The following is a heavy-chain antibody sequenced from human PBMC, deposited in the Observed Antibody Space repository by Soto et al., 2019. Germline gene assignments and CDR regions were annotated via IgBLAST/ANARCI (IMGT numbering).Heavy chain of an antibody. D-gene: IGHD3-3*01. CDR2: MNPNSGNT. J-gene: IGHJ6*02. CDR3: ARVSLDYDFWSGYSYGMDV. Sequence: EASVKVSCKASGYTFTSYDINWVRQATGQGLEWMGWMNPNSGNTGYAQKFQGRVTMTRNTSISTAYMELSSLRSGDTAVYYCARVSLDYDFWSGYSYGMDVWGQGTTVTVSS. CDR1: GYTFTSYD. V-gene: IGHV1-8*01.